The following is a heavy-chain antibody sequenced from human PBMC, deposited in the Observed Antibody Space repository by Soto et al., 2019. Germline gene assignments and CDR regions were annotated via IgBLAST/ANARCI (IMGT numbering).Heavy chain of an antibody. V-gene: IGHV1-69*01. CDR1: GGTFSSYA. CDR3: ARRVGYYAILTGYYWFDP. CDR2: IIPIFGTA. J-gene: IGHJ5*02. D-gene: IGHD3-9*01. Sequence: QVQLVQSGAEVKKPGSSVKVSCKASGGTFSSYAISWVRQAPGQGLEWMGGIIPIFGTANYAQKFQGRVTITADESTSTAYMELSSLRSEDTAVYYCARRVGYYAILTGYYWFDPWGQGTLVTVSS.